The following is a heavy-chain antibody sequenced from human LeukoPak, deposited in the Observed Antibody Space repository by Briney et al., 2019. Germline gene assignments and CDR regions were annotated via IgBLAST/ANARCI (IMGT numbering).Heavy chain of an antibody. CDR1: GYTFSNYY. Sequence: GASVKVSCKASGYTFSNYYVHWLRQAPRQGLEWVGMINPSCGSTNYAQKFQGRLTMTTHTSTSTAYMELSGLGSEYTAGDYCARDLTYHDIWRAPAPGQFYFFYLDVWGKGTTVTVSS. CDR2: INPSCGST. D-gene: IGHD3-3*01. J-gene: IGHJ6*03. CDR3: ARDLTYHDIWRAPAPGQFYFFYLDV. V-gene: IGHV1-46*03.